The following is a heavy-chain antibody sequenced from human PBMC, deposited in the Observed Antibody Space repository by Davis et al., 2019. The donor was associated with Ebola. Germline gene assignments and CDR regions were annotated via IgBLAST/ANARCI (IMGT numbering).Heavy chain of an antibody. CDR1: GYTFTGYY. Sequence: ASVKVSCKASGYTFTGYYMHWVRQAPGQGLEWMGWINPNSGGTNYAQKFQGRVTMTRDTSISTAYMELSRLRSDDTAVYYCAREARDDSFWSGHSYWFDPWGQGTLVTVSS. CDR2: INPNSGGT. D-gene: IGHD3-3*01. CDR3: AREARDDSFWSGHSYWFDP. J-gene: IGHJ5*02. V-gene: IGHV1-2*02.